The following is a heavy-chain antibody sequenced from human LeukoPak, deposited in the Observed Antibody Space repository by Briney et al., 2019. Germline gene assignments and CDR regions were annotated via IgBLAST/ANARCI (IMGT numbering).Heavy chain of an antibody. CDR3: VRTDCSGGSCYQKF. D-gene: IGHD2-15*01. V-gene: IGHV4-59*01. CDR1: GGSFSGYY. CDR2: IYYSGST. Sequence: SETLSLTCAVYGGSFSGYYWSWIRQPPGKGLEWIGYIYYSGSTNYNPSLKSRVTISVDTSKNQFSLKLSSVTAADTAVYYCVRTDCSGGSCYQKFWGQGTLVTVSS. J-gene: IGHJ4*02.